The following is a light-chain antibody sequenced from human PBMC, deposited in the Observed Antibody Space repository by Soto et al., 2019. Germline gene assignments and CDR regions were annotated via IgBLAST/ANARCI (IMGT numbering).Light chain of an antibody. V-gene: IGKV3-15*01. J-gene: IGKJ2*01. CDR2: GAS. CDR3: QQYKNWPHT. Sequence: EIVMTQSPATLSVSPGERAGLSCMASQTVSSNLAWYQQKPGQSPRLLIYGASTRATGIPARFSGSGSGTEFTLTINSLQSEDFAVYYCQQYKNWPHTFGQGTKVDIK. CDR1: QTVSSN.